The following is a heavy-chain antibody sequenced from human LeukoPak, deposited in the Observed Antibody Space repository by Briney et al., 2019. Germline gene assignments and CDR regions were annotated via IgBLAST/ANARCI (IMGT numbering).Heavy chain of an antibody. Sequence: GGSLRLSCAASGFTFSSYSMNWVRQAPGKGLEWVSSISSSSYIYYADSVKGRFTISRDNAKNSLCLQMSSLRAEDTAVYYCARVKVATTIFDYWGQGTLVTVSS. CDR3: ARVKVATTIFDY. J-gene: IGHJ4*02. V-gene: IGHV3-21*01. D-gene: IGHD5-12*01. CDR1: GFTFSSYS. CDR2: ISSSSYI.